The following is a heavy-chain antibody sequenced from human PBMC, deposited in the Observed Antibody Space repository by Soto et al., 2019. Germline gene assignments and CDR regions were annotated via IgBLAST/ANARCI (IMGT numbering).Heavy chain of an antibody. V-gene: IGHV3-7*03. CDR2: IKQDGSEK. CDR1: GFTFSTYW. D-gene: IGHD6-19*01. CDR3: ARAGMAVDATPWD. Sequence: EVQLVESGGGLVLPGGSLRLACVASGFTFSTYWMTWVRQAPGKGLEWVAHIKQDGSEKFYVDSMEGRFTISRDNAKNSLYLHVSSLRVEDTAVYYCARAGMAVDATPWDWGQGTLLTVSS. J-gene: IGHJ4*02.